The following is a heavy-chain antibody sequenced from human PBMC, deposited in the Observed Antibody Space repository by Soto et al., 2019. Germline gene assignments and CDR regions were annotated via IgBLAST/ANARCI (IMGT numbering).Heavy chain of an antibody. CDR2: IXLXXXT. D-gene: IGHD5-18*01. Sequence: PPETLSPTCAFYGTSFSGYYWSWIRQPPGKGRXXIXXIXLXXXTXXXPSLKSQVTISVDTSKNQFYLKLSSVTAADTAVYYCARADTAMVDYWGQGTLVTVSS. CDR3: ARADTAMVDY. CDR1: GTSFSGYY. J-gene: IGHJ4*02. V-gene: IGHV4-34*01.